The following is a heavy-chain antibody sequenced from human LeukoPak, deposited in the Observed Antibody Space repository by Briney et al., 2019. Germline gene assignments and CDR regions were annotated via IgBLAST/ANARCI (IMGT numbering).Heavy chain of an antibody. Sequence: SETLSLTCTVSGGSISSYYWSWIRQPPGKGLEWIGHIYYSGSTNYNPSLKSRVTISVDTSKNQFSLKLSSVTAADTAVYYCARDNPRDGYNFIDYWGQGTLVTVSS. V-gene: IGHV4-59*01. CDR3: ARDNPRDGYNFIDY. D-gene: IGHD5-24*01. CDR2: IYYSGST. CDR1: GGSISSYY. J-gene: IGHJ4*02.